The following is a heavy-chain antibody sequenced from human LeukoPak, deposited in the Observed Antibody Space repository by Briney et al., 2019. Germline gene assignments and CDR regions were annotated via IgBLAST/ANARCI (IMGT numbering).Heavy chain of an antibody. CDR2: TNYRSKWYN. V-gene: IGHV6-1*01. CDR3: ARGQVSIAVAGDQIYYYYYYMDV. Sequence: SPTLSLTFAFSGDSVSINSAAWNWIRQSPSRGLEWLGSTNYRSKWYNDYAVSVKSRITINPDTTKNQFSLQLNSVTPEDTAVYYCARGQVSIAVAGDQIYYYYYYMDVWGKGPRSPSP. D-gene: IGHD6-19*01. J-gene: IGHJ6*03. CDR1: GDSVSINSAA.